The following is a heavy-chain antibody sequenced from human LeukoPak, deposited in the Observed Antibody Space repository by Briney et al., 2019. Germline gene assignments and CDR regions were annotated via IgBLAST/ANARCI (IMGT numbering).Heavy chain of an antibody. CDR1: GFTFSSYA. D-gene: IGHD3-22*01. CDR3: AKDGLWDSSGYYYSYFDY. V-gene: IGHV3-23*01. Sequence: GGSLRLSCAASGFTFSSYAVSWVRQAPGKGLEWVSAISGSGGSTYYADSVKGRFTISRDNSKNTLYLQMNSLRAEDTAVYYCAKDGLWDSSGYYYSYFDYWGQGTLVTVSS. J-gene: IGHJ4*02. CDR2: ISGSGGST.